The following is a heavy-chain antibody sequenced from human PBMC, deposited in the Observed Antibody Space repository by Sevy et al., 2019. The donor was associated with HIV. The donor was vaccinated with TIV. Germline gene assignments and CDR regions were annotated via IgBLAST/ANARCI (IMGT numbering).Heavy chain of an antibody. CDR2: IYSGGST. J-gene: IGHJ4*02. CDR3: ARVNYYDSSGYPY. V-gene: IGHV3-66*01. Sequence: GGSLRLSCAASGFTVSSNYTSWVRQAPGKGLEWVSVIYSGGSTYYADSVKGRFTISRDNSKNTLYLQMNSLRAEDTAVYYCARVNYYDSSGYPYWGQGTLVTVSS. CDR1: GFTVSSNY. D-gene: IGHD3-22*01.